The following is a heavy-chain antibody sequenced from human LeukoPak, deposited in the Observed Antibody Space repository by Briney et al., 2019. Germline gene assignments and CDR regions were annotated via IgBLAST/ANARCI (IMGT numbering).Heavy chain of an antibody. D-gene: IGHD3-22*01. CDR3: ARRDSSGYYLGS. V-gene: IGHV4-39*07. CDR2: INHSGST. J-gene: IGHJ5*02. CDR1: GGSISSGDYY. Sequence: SETLSLTCTVSGGSISSGDYYWSWIRQPPGKGLEWIGEINHSGSTNYNPSLKSRVTISVDTSKNQFSLKLSSVTAADTAVYYCARRDSSGYYLGSWGQGTLVTVSS.